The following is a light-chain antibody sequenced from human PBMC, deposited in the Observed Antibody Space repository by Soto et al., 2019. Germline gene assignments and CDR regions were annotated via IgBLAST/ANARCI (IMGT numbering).Light chain of an antibody. Sequence: DIVMTQSPDSLAVSLGERATFNCKSSQSVLYSSNNKNYLAWYQQKPGQPPKLLIYWASTRESGVPDRFSGSGSETDFTRTISSLQTEDVAVYYCQQYYSTPTFGQGTKVEIK. CDR1: QSVLYSSNNKNY. CDR3: QQYYSTPT. V-gene: IGKV4-1*01. CDR2: WAS. J-gene: IGKJ1*01.